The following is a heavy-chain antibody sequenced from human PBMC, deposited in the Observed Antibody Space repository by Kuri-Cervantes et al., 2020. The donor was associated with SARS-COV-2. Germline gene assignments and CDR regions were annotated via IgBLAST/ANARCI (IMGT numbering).Heavy chain of an antibody. V-gene: IGHV1-69*13. CDR2: TISVWDAS. CDR1: GGTLSGFG. Sequence: SVKVSCKASGGTLSGFGLSWVRQAPGQGLEWMGGTISVWDASTYAQKFEGRVTITADEYTDTGYMELVGLRPDDTAVYYCARGLAARMTGGNDFHYHHMDVWGAGTTVTVSS. D-gene: IGHD6-6*01. J-gene: IGHJ6*03. CDR3: ARGLAARMTGGNDFHYHHMDV.